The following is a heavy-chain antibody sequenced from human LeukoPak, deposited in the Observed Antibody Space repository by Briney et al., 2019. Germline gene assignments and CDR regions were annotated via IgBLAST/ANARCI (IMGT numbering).Heavy chain of an antibody. Sequence: SETLSLTCTVSGGSISSYYWSWIRQPPGKGLEWIGYIYYSGSTNYNPSLKSRVTISVDTSKNQFSLKLSSVTAAGTAVYYCASLLTINSGWFDPWGQGTLVTVSS. CDR3: ASLLTINSGWFDP. CDR1: GGSISSYY. CDR2: IYYSGST. J-gene: IGHJ5*02. D-gene: IGHD3-10*01. V-gene: IGHV4-59*08.